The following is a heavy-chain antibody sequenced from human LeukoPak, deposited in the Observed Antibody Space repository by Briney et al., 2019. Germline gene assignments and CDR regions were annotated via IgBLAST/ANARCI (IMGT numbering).Heavy chain of an antibody. CDR3: STTYYYDSSEGY. Sequence: KPGRSLRLSCAASGFTFSNAWMNWVRQAPGKGLEWVGRIKSKTDGGTTDYAAPVKGRFTISRDDSKNTLYLQMNSLKTEDTAVYYCSTTYYYDSSEGYWGQGTLVTVSS. CDR2: IKSKTDGGTT. CDR1: GFTFSNAW. J-gene: IGHJ4*02. V-gene: IGHV3-15*07. D-gene: IGHD3-22*01.